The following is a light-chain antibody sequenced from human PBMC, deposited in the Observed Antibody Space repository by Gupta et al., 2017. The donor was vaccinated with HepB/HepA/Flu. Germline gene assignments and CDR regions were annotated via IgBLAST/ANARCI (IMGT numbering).Light chain of an antibody. V-gene: IGKV1-27*01. J-gene: IGKJ3*01. CDR1: SVIGTY. CDR2: AAF. CDR3: QKYNTAPLT. Sequence: DVQMTQSPSSLSASVGDRVTITCRASSVIGTYLAWYQQKPGKVPNLLTSAAFRLQSGVPSRFSGSGSGTDFTLTISSLQPEDVATYYCQKYNTAPLTFGPGTKVQIK.